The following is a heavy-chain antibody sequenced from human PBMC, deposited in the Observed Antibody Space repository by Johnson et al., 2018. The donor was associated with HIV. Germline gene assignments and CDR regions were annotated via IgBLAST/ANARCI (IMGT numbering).Heavy chain of an antibody. CDR3: VRDRGWLQSIPDFFDI. CDR2: ISSSGRSI. V-gene: IGHV3-11*04. CDR1: GFRFSDHY. D-gene: IGHD5-24*01. Sequence: QVQLVESGGGVVRPGGSLRLSCAASGFRFSDHYMSWIRQAPGKGLEWVSDISSSGRSIYYADSVKGRFPISRDNAKNSLYLQMNNLRAEDTAVYFCVRDRGWLQSIPDFFDIWGQGTMVTVSS. J-gene: IGHJ3*02.